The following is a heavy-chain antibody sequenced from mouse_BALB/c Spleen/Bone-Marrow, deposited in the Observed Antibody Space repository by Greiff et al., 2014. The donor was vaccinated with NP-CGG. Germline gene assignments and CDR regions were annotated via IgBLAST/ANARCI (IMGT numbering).Heavy chain of an antibody. CDR1: GYTFTSYW. Sequence: LQQSGSELVRPGASVKLSCKASGYTFTSYWMHWVKQRPGQGLEWIGNIYPGSGSTNYDGKFKSKATLTVDTSSSTAYMQLSSLTSEDSAVYYCTRDYDWGPDYWGQGTTLTVSS. D-gene: IGHD1-1*01. J-gene: IGHJ2*01. CDR2: IYPGSGST. CDR3: TRDYDWGPDY. V-gene: IGHV1S22*01.